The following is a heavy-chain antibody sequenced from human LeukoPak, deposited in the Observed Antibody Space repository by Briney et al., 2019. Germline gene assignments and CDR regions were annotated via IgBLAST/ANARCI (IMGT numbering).Heavy chain of an antibody. D-gene: IGHD4-23*01. CDR2: IYYSGST. J-gene: IGHJ4*02. CDR3: ARQPTVVTHDY. CDR1: GGSIRSYY. Sequence: SETLSLTCTVSGGSIRSYYWSWIRQPPGKGLEWIGYIYYSGSTNYNPSLKSRVTISVGTSKNQFSLKLSSVTAADTAVYFCARQPTVVTHDYWGQGTLVPVSS. V-gene: IGHV4-59*01.